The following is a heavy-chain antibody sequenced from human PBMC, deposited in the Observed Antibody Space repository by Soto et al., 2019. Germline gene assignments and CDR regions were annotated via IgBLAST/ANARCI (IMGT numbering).Heavy chain of an antibody. D-gene: IGHD6-13*01. J-gene: IGHJ5*02. V-gene: IGHV5-51*01. Sequence: LKISCKGSGYSLTSYWIGWVRQMPGKGLEWMGIIYPGDSDTRYSPSFQGQVTISADKSISTAYLQWSSLKASDTAMYYCARRACSSSCNWFDPWGQGTLVTVSS. CDR1: GYSLTSYW. CDR3: ARRACSSSCNWFDP. CDR2: IYPGDSDT.